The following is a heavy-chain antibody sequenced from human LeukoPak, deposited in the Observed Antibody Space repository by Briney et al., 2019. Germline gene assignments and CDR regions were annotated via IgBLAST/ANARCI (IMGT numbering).Heavy chain of an antibody. D-gene: IGHD3-10*01. CDR3: ARSRQASGLFNS. Sequence: PSQTLSLTCTVSGYVITSGGFSWNWIRQSPGKGLEWIGCIYDRGPAYYNPSLKSRFTISVDRPKNQFFLNVTSLTAADTAVYFCARSRQASGLFNSWGQGTLVVVSS. CDR2: IYDRGPA. V-gene: IGHV4-30-2*06. J-gene: IGHJ5*01. CDR1: GYVITSGGFS.